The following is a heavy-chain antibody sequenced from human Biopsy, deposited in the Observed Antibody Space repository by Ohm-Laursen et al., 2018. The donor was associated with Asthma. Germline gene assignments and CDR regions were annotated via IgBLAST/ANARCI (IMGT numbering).Heavy chain of an antibody. CDR3: AREGNDWSGYVTGDH. CDR2: ITGSGGFT. D-gene: IGHD3-3*01. Sequence: SLRLSCAASGFTFSNYAMSWVRQAPGKGLEWVSSITGSGGFTYYADSVKGRFTISRDKSENTLYLQMNSLTAEDTAVYFCAREGNDWSGYVTGDHWGQGSLVTVSS. V-gene: IGHV3-23*01. J-gene: IGHJ5*02. CDR1: GFTFSNYA.